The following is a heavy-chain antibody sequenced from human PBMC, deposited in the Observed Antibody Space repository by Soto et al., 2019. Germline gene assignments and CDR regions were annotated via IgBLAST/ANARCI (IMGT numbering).Heavy chain of an antibody. Sequence: GGSLRLSCAASGFTFSNAWMNWVRQAPGKGLEWVGRIKSKTDGGTTDYAAPVKGRFTISRDDSKNTLYLQMNSLKTEDTAVYYCTTHASSPLVVPAAMWWDGLDNYYYYGMDVWGQGTTVTVSS. CDR1: GFTFSNAW. J-gene: IGHJ6*02. V-gene: IGHV3-15*07. CDR3: TTHASSPLVVPAAMWWDGLDNYYYYGMDV. CDR2: IKSKTDGGTT. D-gene: IGHD2-2*01.